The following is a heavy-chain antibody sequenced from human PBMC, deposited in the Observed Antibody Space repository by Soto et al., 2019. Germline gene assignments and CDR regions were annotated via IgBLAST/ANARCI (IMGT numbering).Heavy chain of an antibody. Sequence: PGGSLRLSCAASGFTFSNYTMHWVRQAPGEGLERVALISYDEIDKYFADAVKGRFTISRDNSKNTLYLQMDSLRAEDTAVYYCAGRSGSSDYWGRGTLVTVSS. V-gene: IGHV3-30*04. CDR1: GFTFSNYT. CDR2: ISYDEIDK. J-gene: IGHJ4*02. D-gene: IGHD3-10*01. CDR3: AGRSGSSDY.